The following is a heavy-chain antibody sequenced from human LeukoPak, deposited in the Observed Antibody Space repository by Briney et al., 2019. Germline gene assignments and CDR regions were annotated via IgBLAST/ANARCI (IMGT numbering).Heavy chain of an antibody. V-gene: IGHV3-21*01. D-gene: IGHD6-13*01. J-gene: IGHJ6*02. CDR3: ARDADSSSWSMYYYYGMDV. CDR1: GFTFSNAW. CDR2: ISSSSSYI. Sequence: GGSLRLSCAASGFTFSNAWMSWVRQAPGKGQEWVSSISSSSSYIYYADSVKGRFTISRDNAKNSLYLQMNSLRAEDTAVYYCARDADSSSWSMYYYYGMDVWGQGTTVTVSS.